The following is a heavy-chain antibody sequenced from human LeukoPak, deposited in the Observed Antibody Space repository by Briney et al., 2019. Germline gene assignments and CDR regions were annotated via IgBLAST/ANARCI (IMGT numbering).Heavy chain of an antibody. CDR2: INPSGGST. V-gene: IGHV1-46*01. CDR1: GYTFTSYY. J-gene: IGHJ4*02. Sequence: ASVTVSYXAXGYTFTSYYMHWVRQAPGQGLEWMGIINPSGGSTSYAQKFQGRVTITTYMSTTTVYMELSSLRSEDTAVYYCARDGAYGSVSELYYWGQGTLVTVSS. D-gene: IGHD3-10*01. CDR3: ARDGAYGSVSELYY.